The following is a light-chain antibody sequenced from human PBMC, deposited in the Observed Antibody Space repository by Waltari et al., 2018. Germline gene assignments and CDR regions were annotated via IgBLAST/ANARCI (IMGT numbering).Light chain of an antibody. CDR1: SSDVGGYNY. Sequence: QSALTQPPSASGSPGQSVTISCTGTSSDVGGYNYVSWYQQHPGKAPKLMIYEVNQRPSGVPDRFAGSKSGNTASLTVSGLQAEDEADYYCSSYAGSNNFVVFGGGTKLTVL. CDR2: EVN. J-gene: IGLJ2*01. V-gene: IGLV2-8*01. CDR3: SSYAGSNNFVV.